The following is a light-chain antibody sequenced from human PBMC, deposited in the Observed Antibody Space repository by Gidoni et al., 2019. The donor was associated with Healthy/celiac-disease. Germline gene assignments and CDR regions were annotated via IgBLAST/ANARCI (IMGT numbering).Light chain of an antibody. CDR2: DVS. V-gene: IGLV2-14*03. CDR1: SSDVGGYNY. Sequence: SALTQPASVSGSPGQSITISCTGTSSDVGGYNYVPWYQQHPGKAPKLMIYDVSNRPSGVSNRFSGSKAGNTASLTISGLQAEDEADYYCSSYTSISTRVFGTGTKVTVL. CDR3: SSYTSISTRV. J-gene: IGLJ1*01.